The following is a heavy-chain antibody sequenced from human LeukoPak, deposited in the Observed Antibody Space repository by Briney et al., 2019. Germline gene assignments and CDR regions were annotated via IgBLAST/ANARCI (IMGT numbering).Heavy chain of an antibody. V-gene: IGHV1-8*03. CDR1: GYTFTSYD. J-gene: IGHJ4*02. Sequence: GASVKVSCKASGYTFTSYDIHWVRQATGQGLEWMGRINPNSGNTGYAQKFQGRVTITRNTSISTVYMELSSLRSEDTAVYYCARWGYNSSYWGQGTLVTVSS. CDR2: INPNSGNT. CDR3: ARWGYNSSY. D-gene: IGHD5-24*01.